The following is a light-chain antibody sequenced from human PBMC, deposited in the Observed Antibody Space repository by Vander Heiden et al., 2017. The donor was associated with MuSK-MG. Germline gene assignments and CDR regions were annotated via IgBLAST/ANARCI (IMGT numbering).Light chain of an antibody. V-gene: IGKV1-39*01. CDR2: AAS. CDR3: LQSYSTHWT. Sequence: DIQMTQSPSSLSASVGDRVTITCRASQSISSYLNWYQQKPGKAPKLLIYAASSLQSGVPSRFSGSGSGTDFTLTISRLQPEDFATYYCLQSYSTHWTFGQGTKVEIK. CDR1: QSISSY. J-gene: IGKJ1*01.